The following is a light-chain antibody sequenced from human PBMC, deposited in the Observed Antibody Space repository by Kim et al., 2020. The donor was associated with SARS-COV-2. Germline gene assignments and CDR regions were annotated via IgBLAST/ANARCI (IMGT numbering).Light chain of an antibody. J-gene: IGLJ2*01. CDR2: GKN. CDR3: KARDSSGNHLV. V-gene: IGLV3-19*01. Sequence: SSELTQDPAVSVALGQTVRITCQGDSLRSYYASWYQQNPGQAPVLVIYGKNNRPSGIPDRFSGSSSGNTASLTITGAQAEDEADYYCKARDSSGNHLVFGGGTQLTVL. CDR1: SLRSYY.